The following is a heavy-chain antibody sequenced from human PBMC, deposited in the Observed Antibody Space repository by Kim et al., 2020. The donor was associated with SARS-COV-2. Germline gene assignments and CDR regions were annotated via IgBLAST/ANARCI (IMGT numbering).Heavy chain of an antibody. D-gene: IGHD6-13*01. CDR1: GGSFSGYY. Sequence: SETLSLTCAVYGGSFSGYYWSWIRQPPGKGLEWIGEINHSGSTNYNPSLKSRVTISVDTSKNQFSLKLSSVTAADTAVYYCARGSTAAAGGDFDYWGQGTLVTVSS. CDR3: ARGSTAAAGGDFDY. J-gene: IGHJ4*02. CDR2: INHSGST. V-gene: IGHV4-34*01.